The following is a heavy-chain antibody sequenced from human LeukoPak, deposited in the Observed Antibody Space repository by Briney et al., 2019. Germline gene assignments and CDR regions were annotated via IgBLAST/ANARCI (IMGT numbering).Heavy chain of an antibody. J-gene: IGHJ6*02. CDR3: ARSPPPLHNGMDV. V-gene: IGHV4-59*01. CDR1: GGSISGFY. Sequence: SETLSLTCTVSGGSISGFYWSWIRQPPGKGLEWVSYIYYTGSSNYNPSLRSRVTLSVDTFKNQLSLTLSSVTAADTAVYYCARSPPPLHNGMDVWGHGPTVTVSS. CDR2: IYYTGSS.